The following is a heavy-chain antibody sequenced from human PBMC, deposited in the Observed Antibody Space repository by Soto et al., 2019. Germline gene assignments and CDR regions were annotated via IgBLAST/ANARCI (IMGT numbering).Heavy chain of an antibody. J-gene: IGHJ4*02. CDR2: TRNKANSYTT. Sequence: SMRLSGGASGFTFGDHYMGWVSQAPGEGLEGVGRTRNKANSYTTEYAASVKGRFTISRDDSKNSLYLQMNSLKTEDTAVYYCARVGSPYYSDSSGSLEYWGQGTLVTVSS. V-gene: IGHV3-72*01. CDR3: ARVGSPYYSDSSGSLEY. D-gene: IGHD3-22*01. CDR1: GFTFGDHY.